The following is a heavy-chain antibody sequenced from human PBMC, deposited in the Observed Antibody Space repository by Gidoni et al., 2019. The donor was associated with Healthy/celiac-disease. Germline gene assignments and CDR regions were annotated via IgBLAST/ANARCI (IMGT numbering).Heavy chain of an antibody. J-gene: IGHJ4*02. CDR1: GFTFISYA. D-gene: IGHD2-2*01. Sequence: EVQLLESGGGLVQPGGSRRLSCAASGFTFISYAMSWVRQAPGKGLEWVSSISGSGGSTYYADSVKGRFTISRDNSKNTLYLQMNSLRAEDTAVYYCRISDVVVPAANDYWGQGTLVTVSS. V-gene: IGHV3-23*01. CDR2: ISGSGGST. CDR3: RISDVVVPAANDY.